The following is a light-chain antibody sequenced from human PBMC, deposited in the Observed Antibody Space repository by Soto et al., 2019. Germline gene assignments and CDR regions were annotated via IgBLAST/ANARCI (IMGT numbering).Light chain of an antibody. V-gene: IGLV1-51*01. CDR2: DNN. CDR1: SSNIGSSY. Sequence: QSVLTQPPSVSGTPGQRVTISCSGSSSNIGSSYVYWYQQLPGTAPKLLIYDNNKRPSGIPDRFSGSKSGTSATVGITGLQTGDEADYYCGTWDSSLTAFVFGTGTKLTVL. J-gene: IGLJ1*01. CDR3: GTWDSSLTAFV.